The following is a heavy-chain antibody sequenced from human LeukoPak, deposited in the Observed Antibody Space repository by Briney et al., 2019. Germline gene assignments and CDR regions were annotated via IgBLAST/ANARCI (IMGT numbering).Heavy chain of an antibody. CDR3: ARGPHCSSTSCPVWFDP. V-gene: IGHV4-39*07. D-gene: IGHD2-2*01. J-gene: IGHJ5*02. CDR1: GGSISSSSYY. CDR2: INHSGST. Sequence: PSETLSLTCTVSGGSISSSSYYWSWIRQPPGKGLEWIGEINHSGSTNYNPSLKSRVTISVDTSKNQFSLKLSSVTAADTAVYYCARGPHCSSTSCPVWFDPWGQGTLVTVSS.